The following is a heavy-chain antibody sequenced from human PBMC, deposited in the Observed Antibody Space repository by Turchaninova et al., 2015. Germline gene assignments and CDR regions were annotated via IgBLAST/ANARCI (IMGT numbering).Heavy chain of an antibody. CDR3: ARVAPLRGWEELPRVGWFDP. CDR2: TNHSGST. Sequence: QVPLQQWGAGRLKPSETLSLHGAGLVCAFSRYKWSWTRPPPGKGPEWIGETNHSGSTNYNPSLNSRVTISGDTSKNQLSLKLSSVTAADTAVYYCARVAPLRGWEELPRVGWFDPWGQGTLVTVSS. V-gene: IGHV4-34*01. D-gene: IGHD1-7*01. CDR1: VCAFSRYK. J-gene: IGHJ5*02.